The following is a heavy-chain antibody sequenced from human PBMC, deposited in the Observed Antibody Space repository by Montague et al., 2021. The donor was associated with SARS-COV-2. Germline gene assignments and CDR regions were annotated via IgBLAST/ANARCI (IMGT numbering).Heavy chain of an antibody. J-gene: IGHJ3*02. CDR2: IYYSGST. CDR1: GGFISSYY. CDR3: ARGGYYDYAFDI. Sequence: SETLSLTCTVSGGFISSYYWSWIRRPPGKGLEWIGYIYYSGSTNYNPSRRRRATISVDTSNNQLSLKLSSVTAADTAVYYCARGGYYDYAFDIWGQGTMVTVSS. D-gene: IGHD3-22*01. V-gene: IGHV4-59*01.